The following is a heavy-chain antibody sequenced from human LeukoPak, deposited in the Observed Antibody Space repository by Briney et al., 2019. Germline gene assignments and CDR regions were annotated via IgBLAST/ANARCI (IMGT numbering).Heavy chain of an antibody. J-gene: IGHJ4*02. CDR2: IYHSGST. CDR3: ARGPSYYYDSSGYPDY. V-gene: IGHV4-39*07. CDR1: GGFITSSSYY. D-gene: IGHD3-22*01. Sequence: PSETLSLTCTVSGGFITSSSYYWGWIRQPPGKGLEWIGSIYHSGSTYYNPSLKSRVTISVDTSKNQFSLKLSSVTAADTAVYYCARGPSYYYDSSGYPDYWGQGTLVTVSS.